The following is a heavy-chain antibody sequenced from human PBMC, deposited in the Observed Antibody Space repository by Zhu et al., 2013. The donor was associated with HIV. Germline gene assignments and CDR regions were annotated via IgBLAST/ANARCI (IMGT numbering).Heavy chain of an antibody. D-gene: IGHD2-15*01. CDR3: AREFAAADPWYFDL. V-gene: IGHV1-2*02. Sequence: QVQLVQSGAQVKKPGSSVKVSCKASAVAFTSYAISWLRQAPGQGPEWMGWINPNSGGTNYAQKFQGRVTMTRDTSISTAYMELSRLRSDDTAVYYCAREFAAADPWYFDLWGRGTLVTVSS. CDR2: INPNSGGT. CDR1: AVAFTSYA. J-gene: IGHJ2*01.